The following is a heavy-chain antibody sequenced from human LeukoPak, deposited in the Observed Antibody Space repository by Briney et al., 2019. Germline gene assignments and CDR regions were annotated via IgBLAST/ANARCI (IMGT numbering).Heavy chain of an antibody. D-gene: IGHD1-20*01. CDR1: GFTFSDYY. Sequence: GGSLRLSCAASGFTFSDYYMSWIRQAPGKGLEWVSYISSSGSTIYYADPVKVRFTISRDNAKNSLYLQMNSLRAEDTAVYYCARADDLTGTGDDAFDIWGQGTMVTVSS. V-gene: IGHV3-11*04. J-gene: IGHJ3*02. CDR3: ARADDLTGTGDDAFDI. CDR2: ISSSGSTI.